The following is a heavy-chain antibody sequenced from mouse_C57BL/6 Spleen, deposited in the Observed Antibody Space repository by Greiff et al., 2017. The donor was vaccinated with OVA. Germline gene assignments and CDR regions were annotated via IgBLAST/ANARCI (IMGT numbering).Heavy chain of an antibody. CDR3: GRGGSSYDYAMDY. J-gene: IGHJ4*01. Sequence: VQLVESGAELASPGASVTLSCKASGYTFTDHIMNWVKKRPGQGLEWIGRIYPVSGETNYNQKFMGKATFSVDRSSSTVYMGLNSLTSEDPAVYYCGRGGSSYDYAMDYWGQGTSVTVSS. CDR2: IYPVSGET. V-gene: IGHV1-11*01. D-gene: IGHD1-1*01. CDR1: GYTFTDHI.